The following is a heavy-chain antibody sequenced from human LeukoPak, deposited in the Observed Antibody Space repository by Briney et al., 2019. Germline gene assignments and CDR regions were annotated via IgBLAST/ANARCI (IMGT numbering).Heavy chain of an antibody. CDR3: ARGYTYGVDF. Sequence: GGSLRLSCAASGFTFSDYYMSWIRQAPGKGLEWVSFISGSITTIYYADSVKGRFTISRDNAKNSLFLQMNTLRAEDTAVYYCARGYTYGVDFWGQGTLVTVSS. V-gene: IGHV3-11*01. J-gene: IGHJ4*02. D-gene: IGHD5-18*01. CDR1: GFTFSDYY. CDR2: ISGSITTI.